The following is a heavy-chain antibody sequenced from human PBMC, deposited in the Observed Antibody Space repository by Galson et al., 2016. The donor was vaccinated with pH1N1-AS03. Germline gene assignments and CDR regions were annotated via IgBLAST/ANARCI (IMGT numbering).Heavy chain of an antibody. Sequence: ETLSLTCNVSGGSFSTYSWSWIRQPAGKGLEWFGRIYASGSSNYNPSLKSRVTMSLDKSKNQFPLKLSAVTAADTAVYYCARGYCSTMSCQWGFDFWGQGTLVTVSS. V-gene: IGHV4-4*07. J-gene: IGHJ4*02. D-gene: IGHD2-2*01. CDR1: GGSFSTYS. CDR2: IYASGSS. CDR3: ARGYCSTMSCQWGFDF.